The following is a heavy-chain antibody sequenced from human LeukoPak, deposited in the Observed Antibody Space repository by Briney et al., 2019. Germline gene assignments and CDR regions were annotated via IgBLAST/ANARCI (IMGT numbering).Heavy chain of an antibody. J-gene: IGHJ5*02. Sequence: GGSLGLSCAASGFTFSSYSMNWVRQAPGKGLEWVSSISSSSSYIYYADSVKGRFTISRDNAKNSLYLQMNSLRAEDTAVYYCASDIVVVPAAMGGNWFDPWGQGTLVTVSS. CDR2: ISSSSSYI. CDR3: ASDIVVVPAAMGGNWFDP. CDR1: GFTFSSYS. V-gene: IGHV3-21*01. D-gene: IGHD2-2*01.